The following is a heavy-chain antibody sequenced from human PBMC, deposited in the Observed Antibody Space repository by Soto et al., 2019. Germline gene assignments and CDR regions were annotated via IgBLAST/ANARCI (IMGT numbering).Heavy chain of an antibody. V-gene: IGHV3-23*01. J-gene: IGHJ4*02. Sequence: EVQLLESGGGLVQPGGSLRLSCAASGFTFSSYAMSWVRQAPGKGLEWVSAISGSGGSTYYADSVKGRFTISRDNSKNTLYLQMKSVRDEDTDVDYCARRASGWFFDYWGQGTLVTVSS. CDR3: ARRASGWFFDY. CDR2: ISGSGGST. CDR1: GFTFSSYA. D-gene: IGHD6-19*01.